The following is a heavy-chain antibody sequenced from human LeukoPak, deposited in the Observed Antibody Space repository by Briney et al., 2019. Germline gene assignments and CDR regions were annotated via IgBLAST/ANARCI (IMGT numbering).Heavy chain of an antibody. V-gene: IGHV4-34*01. J-gene: IGHJ4*02. D-gene: IGHD3-22*01. CDR3: AGGGIVVDY. Sequence: SETLSLTCAVYGGSFSGYYWSWIRQPPGKGLEWIGEINHSGSTNYNLSLKSRVTISVDTSKNQFSLKLSSVTAADTAVYYCAGGGIVVDYWGQGTLVTVSS. CDR2: INHSGST. CDR1: GGSFSGYY.